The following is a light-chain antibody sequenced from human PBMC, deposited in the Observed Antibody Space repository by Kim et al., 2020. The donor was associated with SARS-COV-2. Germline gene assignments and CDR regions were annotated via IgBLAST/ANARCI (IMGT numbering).Light chain of an antibody. V-gene: IGLV2-11*03. Sequence: QSVPSSCTGTSSDVGAYNYVSWYQQHPGKAPKLMIYDVSKRPSGVPDRFSGSKSGNPASLTISGLQADDESDYYCCSYAGTYTLWVFGGGTKLTVL. CDR1: SSDVGAYNY. CDR2: DVS. CDR3: CSYAGTYTLWV. J-gene: IGLJ3*02.